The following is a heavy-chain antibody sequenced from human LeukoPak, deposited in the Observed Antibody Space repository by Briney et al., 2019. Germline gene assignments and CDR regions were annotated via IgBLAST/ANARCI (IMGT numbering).Heavy chain of an antibody. J-gene: IGHJ6*02. CDR2: ISGSGSLT. CDR1: GFTFSSYA. D-gene: IGHD3-10*01. Sequence: GGSLRLSCAASGFTFSSYAMSWVRQAPGKGLEWVSGISGSGSLTYYADSVKGRFTISRDNAKNSLYLQMNSLRAEDTAVYYCAREGQGVGSGSYHPSLNYYYGMDVWGQGTTVTVSS. CDR3: AREGQGVGSGSYHPSLNYYYGMDV. V-gene: IGHV3-23*01.